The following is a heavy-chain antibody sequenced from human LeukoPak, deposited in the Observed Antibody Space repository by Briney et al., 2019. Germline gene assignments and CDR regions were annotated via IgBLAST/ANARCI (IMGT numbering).Heavy chain of an antibody. V-gene: IGHV3-23*01. CDR3: AKYGSSGVGATRPLDY. Sequence: GGSLRLSCAVSGFTFSSYAMSWVRQAPGEGLEWVSAISGSGGSTYYAESVKGRFTISRDNSKSTLYLQMNSLRAEDTAVYYCAKYGSSGVGATRPLDYWGQGTLVTVSS. J-gene: IGHJ4*02. CDR2: ISGSGGST. D-gene: IGHD1-26*01. CDR1: GFTFSSYA.